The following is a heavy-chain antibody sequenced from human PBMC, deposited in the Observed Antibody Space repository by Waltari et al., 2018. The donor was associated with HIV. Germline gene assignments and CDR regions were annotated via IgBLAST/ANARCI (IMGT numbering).Heavy chain of an antibody. CDR3: ATDFSGMVRAYSYYSLDV. Sequence: QVQLVQSGAEVKKPGASVKVSCKVSGHTLSELSMHWVRQVPGKGLEWMGNFEPEDDETIYAQKFQGRVTMTEDTSSDTAYMELSSLTSGDTAVYYCATDFSGMVRAYSYYSLDVWGQGTTVTVSS. CDR2: FEPEDDET. V-gene: IGHV1-24*01. D-gene: IGHD3-10*01. J-gene: IGHJ6*02. CDR1: GHTLSELS.